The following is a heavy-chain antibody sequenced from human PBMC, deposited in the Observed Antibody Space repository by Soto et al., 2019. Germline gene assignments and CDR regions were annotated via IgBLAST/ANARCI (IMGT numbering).Heavy chain of an antibody. CDR3: ARRYGASFDY. Sequence: PSETLSLTCTVSGGSISGYYWSWIRQSPEKGLEWIGYIYSSGSTNYNPSLNSRVTISVDTSKNQFSLKLSSVTAADTAVYYCARRYGASFDYWGQGTLVTVSS. CDR2: IYSSGST. V-gene: IGHV4-59*01. D-gene: IGHD4-17*01. CDR1: GGSISGYY. J-gene: IGHJ4*02.